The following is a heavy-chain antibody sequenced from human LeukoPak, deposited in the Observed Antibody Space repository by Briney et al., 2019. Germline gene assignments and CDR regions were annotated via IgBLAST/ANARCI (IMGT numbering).Heavy chain of an antibody. Sequence: GESLKISCKGSGYSFSSYCIGWVRQMPGKGLEWTGIIYPGDSDTRNSPSFQGQVTISADKSISTAYLQWSSLKASDTAMYFCARARILLTFGGLRGTKTDAFDIWGQGTMVTVSS. J-gene: IGHJ3*02. D-gene: IGHD3-16*01. CDR2: IYPGDSDT. CDR3: ARARILLTFGGLRGTKTDAFDI. CDR1: GYSFSSYC. V-gene: IGHV5-51*01.